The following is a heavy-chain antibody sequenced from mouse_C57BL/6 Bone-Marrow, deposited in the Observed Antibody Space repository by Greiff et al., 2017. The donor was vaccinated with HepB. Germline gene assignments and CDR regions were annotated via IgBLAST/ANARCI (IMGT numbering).Heavy chain of an antibody. CDR2: IDPSDSYT. V-gene: IGHV1-69*01. CDR3: ARGNHWAY. D-gene: IGHD4-1*01. J-gene: IGHJ3*01. Sequence: QVQLQQPGAELVMPGASVKLSCKASGYTFTSYWMHWVKQRPGQGLEWIGEIDPSDSYTNYNQKFKGKSTLTVDKSSSTAYMQLGSLTSEDSAVCYCARGNHWAYWGQGTLVTVSA. CDR1: GYTFTSYW.